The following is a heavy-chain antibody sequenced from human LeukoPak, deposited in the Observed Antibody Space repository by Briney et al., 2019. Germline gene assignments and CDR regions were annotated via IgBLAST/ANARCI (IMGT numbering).Heavy chain of an antibody. CDR1: GGSISSYY. J-gene: IGHJ2*01. D-gene: IGHD3-3*01. CDR2: IYYSGST. V-gene: IGHV4-59*01. Sequence: SETLFLTCTVSGGSISSYYWSWIRQPPGKGLEWIGYIYYSGSTNYNPSLKSRVTISVDTSKNQFSLKLSSVTAADTAVYYCAREVLDSWYFDLWGRGTLVTVSS. CDR3: AREVLDSWYFDL.